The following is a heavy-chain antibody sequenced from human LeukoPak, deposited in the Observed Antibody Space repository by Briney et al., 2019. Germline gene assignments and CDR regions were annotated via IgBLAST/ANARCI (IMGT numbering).Heavy chain of an antibody. CDR3: ARVWFGELHGWFDP. Sequence: GASVKVSCKASGYTFTGYYMHWVRQAPGQGLEWMGWINPNSGGTNYAQKFQGRVTMTRDTSISTAYMELSRLRSDDTAVYYCARVWFGELHGWFDPWGQGTLVTVSS. CDR2: INPNSGGT. J-gene: IGHJ5*02. CDR1: GYTFTGYY. D-gene: IGHD3-10*01. V-gene: IGHV1-2*02.